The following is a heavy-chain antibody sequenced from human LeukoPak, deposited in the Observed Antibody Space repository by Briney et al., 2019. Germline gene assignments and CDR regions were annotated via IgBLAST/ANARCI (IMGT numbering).Heavy chain of an antibody. Sequence: SETLSLTCTVSGGSISSYYWSWIRQPPGKGREWMGYIYYSGSTYYNPSLKSRVTISVDTSKNQFSLKLSSVTAADTAVYYCARGEEDIVVVPAAMPVGNWFDPWGQGTLVTVSS. J-gene: IGHJ5*02. CDR2: IYYSGST. D-gene: IGHD2-2*01. V-gene: IGHV4-59*12. CDR3: ARGEEDIVVVPAAMPVGNWFDP. CDR1: GGSISSYY.